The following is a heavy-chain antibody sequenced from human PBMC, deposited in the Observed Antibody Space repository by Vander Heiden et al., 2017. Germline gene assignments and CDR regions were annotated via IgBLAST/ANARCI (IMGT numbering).Heavy chain of an antibody. V-gene: IGHV4-34*04. CDR2: SNHSGST. J-gene: IGHJ3*02. CDR3: ARGQSPEYSSPGGVSAFDI. D-gene: IGHD6-6*01. Sequence: QVQLQQWGAGLLKPSETLSLTCAVYGGSFSVYSWSWIRQPPGKGLEWIGESNHSGSTNHNPSLKSRATILVDTSKNQYSLKLSSVTAADTAVYYCARGQSPEYSSPGGVSAFDIWGQGTMVSVSS. CDR1: GGSFSVYS.